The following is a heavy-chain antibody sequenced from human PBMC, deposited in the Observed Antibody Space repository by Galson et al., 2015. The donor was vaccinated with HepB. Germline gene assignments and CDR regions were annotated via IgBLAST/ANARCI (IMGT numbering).Heavy chain of an antibody. J-gene: IGHJ5*01. D-gene: IGHD3-22*01. Sequence: LSLTCSVSGGSLNDYYWSWIRQPPGKGLEWVGYIHSSASTNYNPSLKARISMSIDTSRTQFSLSLTSATVADTAVYWCARAHHDSRGYWPDSWRHGTLVTVSS. CDR2: IHSSAST. CDR1: GGSLNDYY. V-gene: IGHV4-59*01. CDR3: ARAHHDSRGYWPDS.